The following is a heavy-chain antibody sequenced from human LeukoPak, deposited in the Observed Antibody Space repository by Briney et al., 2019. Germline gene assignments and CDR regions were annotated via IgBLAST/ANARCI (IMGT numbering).Heavy chain of an antibody. CDR1: GASVSSGGSS. CDR2: IYHIVNT. J-gene: IGHJ5*02. Sequence: PSETLSLPCAVTGASVSSGGSSWAWIRQPPGKGLEWIGYIYHIVNTFYNPSLQSRVTISVDRAKNQVSLRLTSVTAADTAVYYCARDSYGLGSNHCDPWGQGTQVTVSS. CDR3: ARDSYGLGSNHCDP. V-gene: IGHV4-30-2*01. D-gene: IGHD3-10*01.